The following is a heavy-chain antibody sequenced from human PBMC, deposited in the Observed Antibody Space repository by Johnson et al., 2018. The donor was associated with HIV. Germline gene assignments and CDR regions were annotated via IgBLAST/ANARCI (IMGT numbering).Heavy chain of an antibody. Sequence: QVQLVESGGGLVHPGGSLRLSCAASGFTVSTNYMSWVRQAPGKGLEWVAVISYDGSNKYYADSVKGRFTISRDNSKNTLYLQMNSLKSEDTAVYYCTTDSEGHVFDICGQGTMVTVSS. J-gene: IGHJ3*02. CDR2: ISYDGSNK. CDR1: GFTVSTNY. V-gene: IGHV3-30*03. CDR3: TTDSEGHVFDI.